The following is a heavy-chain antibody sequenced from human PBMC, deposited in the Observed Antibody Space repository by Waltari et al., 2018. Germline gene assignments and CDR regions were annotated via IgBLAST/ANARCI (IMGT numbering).Heavy chain of an antibody. Sequence: QVQLVESGGGVVQPGGSLRLSCAASGFTFSSYGMHWVRQAPGKGLEWVAFIRYDGSNKDYADSVKGRFTISRDNSKNTLYLQMNSLRAEDTAVYYCAKGGWLDPFDYWGQGTLVTVSS. V-gene: IGHV3-30*02. J-gene: IGHJ4*02. D-gene: IGHD5-12*01. CDR2: IRYDGSNK. CDR1: GFTFSSYG. CDR3: AKGGWLDPFDY.